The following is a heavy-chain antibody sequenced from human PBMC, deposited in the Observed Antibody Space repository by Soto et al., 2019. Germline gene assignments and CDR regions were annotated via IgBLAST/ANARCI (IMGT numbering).Heavy chain of an antibody. J-gene: IGHJ6*03. CDR3: ARYGDYTPYCMDV. D-gene: IGHD4-17*01. V-gene: IGHV4-59*08. CDR2: IYYSGST. Sequence: PSETLSLTCTVSGGSISSYYWSWIRQPPGKGLEWIGYIYYSGSTNYNPSLKSRVTISVDTSKNQFSLKLSSVTAADTAVYYCARYGDYTPYCMDVWGKGTTVTVSS. CDR1: GGSISSYY.